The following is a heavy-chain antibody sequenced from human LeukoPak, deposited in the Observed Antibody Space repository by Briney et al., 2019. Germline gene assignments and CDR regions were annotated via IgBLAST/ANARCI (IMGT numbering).Heavy chain of an antibody. D-gene: IGHD7-27*01. J-gene: IGHJ3*02. CDR1: GYTFTSYA. Sequence: ASVKVSCKASGYTFTSYAMDWVRQAPGQGLEWMGWINTNTGNPTYAQGFTGRCVYSLDTSVSTAYLQISSLKAEDTAVYYCARDHVKLGSNFHPFDAFDIWGQGTMVTVSS. CDR2: INTNTGNP. CDR3: ARDHVKLGSNFHPFDAFDI. V-gene: IGHV7-4-1*02.